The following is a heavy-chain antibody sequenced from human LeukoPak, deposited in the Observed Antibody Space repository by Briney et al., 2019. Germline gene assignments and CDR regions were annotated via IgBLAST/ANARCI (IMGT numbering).Heavy chain of an antibody. CDR2: ISGSGGTT. CDR3: AKGDAVTAIFPFDY. CDR1: GFTFSTYA. V-gene: IGHV3-23*01. Sequence: GGSLRLSCAASGFTFSTYAMNWVRQAPGKGLEWVSGISGSGGTTYYADSVQGRFTISRDNSKKTVFLQMNSLRAEDTAVYYCAKGDAVTAIFPFDYWGQGTLVIVSS. J-gene: IGHJ4*02. D-gene: IGHD2-21*02.